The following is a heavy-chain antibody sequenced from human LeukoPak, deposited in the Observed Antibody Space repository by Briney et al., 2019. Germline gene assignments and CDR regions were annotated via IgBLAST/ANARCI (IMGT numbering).Heavy chain of an antibody. V-gene: IGHV3-21*01. CDR3: ARVTGYFFDY. CDR2: ISSSSSYI. D-gene: IGHD3-3*01. J-gene: IGHJ4*02. Sequence: GGSLRLSCAACGFTYSSYSMNWARQAPGKGLEWVSAISSSSSYISSAASVKGRFTISRDNAKNSLYLQMTSLRAEDTAVYYCARVTGYFFDYWGQGTLVTVSS. CDR1: GFTYSSYS.